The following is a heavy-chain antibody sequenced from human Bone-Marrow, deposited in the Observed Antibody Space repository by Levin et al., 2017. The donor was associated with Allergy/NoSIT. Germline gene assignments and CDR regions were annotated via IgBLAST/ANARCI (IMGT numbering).Heavy chain of an antibody. V-gene: IGHV3-15*01. Sequence: GGSLRLSCAASGFTFSNAWMSWVRQTPGKGLEWVGRIKSKTDGGTTDYTAPVKGRFTISRDDSKNTLYLQMNSLKSEDTAVYYFTKYSSGWSFDYWGQGTLVPVSS. CDR3: TKYSSGWSFDY. CDR2: IKSKTDGGTT. CDR1: GFTFSNAW. D-gene: IGHD6-19*01. J-gene: IGHJ4*02.